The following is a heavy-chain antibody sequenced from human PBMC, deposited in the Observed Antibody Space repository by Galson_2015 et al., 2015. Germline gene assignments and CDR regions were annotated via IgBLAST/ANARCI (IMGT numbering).Heavy chain of an antibody. V-gene: IGHV3-30-3*01. CDR3: ARDPYGGDSGSLDY. CDR2: ISYDGINK. CDR1: GFTFSTYS. D-gene: IGHD4-23*01. Sequence: SLRLSCAASGFTFSTYSMHWVRQAPGKGLEWVAIISYDGINKYYADSVKGRFTFSRDNSKNTLYLQMNSLRAEDSAVYYCARDPYGGDSGSLDYWGQGTLVTVSS. J-gene: IGHJ4*02.